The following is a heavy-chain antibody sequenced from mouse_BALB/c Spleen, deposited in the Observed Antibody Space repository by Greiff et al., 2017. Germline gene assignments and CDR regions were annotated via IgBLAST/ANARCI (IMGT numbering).Heavy chain of an antibody. CDR1: GYTFSSYW. D-gene: IGHD1-1*01. CDR3: ARRTTVVAPGFAY. V-gene: IGHV1-9*01. J-gene: IGHJ3*01. Sequence: VQLQQSGAELMKPGASVKISCKATGYTFSSYWIEWVKQRPGHGLEWIGEILPGSGSTNYNEKFKGKATFTADTSSNTAYMQLSSLTSEDSAVYYCARRTTVVAPGFAYWGQGTLVTVSA. CDR2: ILPGSGST.